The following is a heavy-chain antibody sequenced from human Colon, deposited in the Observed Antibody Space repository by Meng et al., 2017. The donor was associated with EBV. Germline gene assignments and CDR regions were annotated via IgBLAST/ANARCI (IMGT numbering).Heavy chain of an antibody. Sequence: QVRRQVSGPGLWKPSQTLSLTCTVSGGSINSGDYYWSWIRQPPGKGLEWIGYIYYTGSTYYNPSLKSRVTISMDTSKNQFSLRLSSVTAADTAVYYCARNYYFDYWGQGTLVTVSS. V-gene: IGHV4-30-4*01. J-gene: IGHJ4*02. CDR3: ARNYYFDY. CDR1: GGSINSGDYY. CDR2: IYYTGST.